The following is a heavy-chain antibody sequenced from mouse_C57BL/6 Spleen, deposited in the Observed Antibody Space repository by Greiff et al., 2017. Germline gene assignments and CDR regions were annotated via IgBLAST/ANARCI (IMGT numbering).Heavy chain of an antibody. Sequence: VQLQQSGPELVKPGASVKISCKASGYTFTDYYMNWVKQSHGKSLEWIGDINPNNGGTSYNQKFKGKATLTVDKSSSTAYMELRSLTSEDSAVYYCARSRGGDYWGQGTTLTVSS. CDR2: INPNNGGT. V-gene: IGHV1-26*01. CDR1: GYTFTDYY. D-gene: IGHD1-1*02. J-gene: IGHJ2*01. CDR3: ARSRGGDY.